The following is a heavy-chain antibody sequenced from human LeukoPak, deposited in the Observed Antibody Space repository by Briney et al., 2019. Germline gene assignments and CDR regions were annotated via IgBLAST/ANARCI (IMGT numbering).Heavy chain of an antibody. V-gene: IGHV4-39*01. CDR1: GGSISSTSYY. D-gene: IGHD3-22*01. CDR2: IDDSGST. J-gene: IGHJ3*01. Sequence: SETLSLTCAVSGGSISSTSYYWAWLRQPPGMGLEWVGTIDDSGSTYHNPSLKSRVTMSVDTSRNQFSLKLSSVDAADTAVYYCAKAGVRYFDSSGLYAFDFWGQGTTVTVSS. CDR3: AKAGVRYFDSSGLYAFDF.